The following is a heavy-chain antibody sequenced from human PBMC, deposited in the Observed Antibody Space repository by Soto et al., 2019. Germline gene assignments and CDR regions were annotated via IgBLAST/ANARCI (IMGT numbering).Heavy chain of an antibody. CDR1: GFTFSGDA. D-gene: IGHD3-10*02. CDR3: TRDYVMDV. J-gene: IGHJ6*02. CDR2: ISTTSTYI. V-gene: IGHV3-21*01. Sequence: GGSLRLSCAASGFTFSGDAMNWVRQSPGKGLEWVSSISTTSTYIYYADSVKGRFTISRDNANNSLHLQMNDLRAEDTAVYYCTRDYVMDVWGQGXTVTVYS.